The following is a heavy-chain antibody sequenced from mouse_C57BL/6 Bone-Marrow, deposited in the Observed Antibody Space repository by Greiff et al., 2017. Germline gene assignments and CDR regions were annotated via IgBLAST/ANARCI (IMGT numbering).Heavy chain of an antibody. CDR1: GFTFSSYG. D-gene: IGHD2-5*01. CDR3: ARPYPTIVTRPSYFDY. V-gene: IGHV5-6*01. CDR2: ISSGGSYT. J-gene: IGHJ2*01. Sequence: EVQLVESGGDLVKPGGSLKLSCAASGFTFSSYGMSWVRQTPDKRLEWVATISSGGSYTYYPDSVKGRFTISRDNAKNTLYLQMSSLKSEDTAMYYWARPYPTIVTRPSYFDYWGQGTTLTVSS.